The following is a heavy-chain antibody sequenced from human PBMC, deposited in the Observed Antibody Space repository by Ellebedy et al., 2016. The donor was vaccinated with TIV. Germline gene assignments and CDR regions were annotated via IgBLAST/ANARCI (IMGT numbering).Heavy chain of an antibody. Sequence: AASVKVSCKASGGTFSSYAISWVRQAPGQGLEWMGWINPNSGGTNYAQKFQGWVTMTRDTSISTAYMELSRLRSDDTAVYYCARKYNWNLEQKPLTNNWGQGTLVTVSS. CDR2: INPNSGGT. CDR1: GGTFSSYA. J-gene: IGHJ4*02. CDR3: ARKYNWNLEQKPLTNN. V-gene: IGHV1-2*04. D-gene: IGHD1-7*01.